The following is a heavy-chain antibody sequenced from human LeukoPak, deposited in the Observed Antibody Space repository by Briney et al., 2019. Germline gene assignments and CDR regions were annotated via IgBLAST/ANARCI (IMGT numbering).Heavy chain of an antibody. D-gene: IGHD6-13*01. CDR1: GFTFSSYA. Sequence: GGSLRLSCAASGFTFSSYAMSWVRQAPGKGLEWVSAISCSGGSTYYTDSVKGRFTISRDNSKNTLYLQMNSLRAEDTAVYYCAKGTISSSWYAATPFDPWGQGTLVTVSS. J-gene: IGHJ5*02. CDR3: AKGTISSSWYAATPFDP. CDR2: ISCSGGST. V-gene: IGHV3-23*01.